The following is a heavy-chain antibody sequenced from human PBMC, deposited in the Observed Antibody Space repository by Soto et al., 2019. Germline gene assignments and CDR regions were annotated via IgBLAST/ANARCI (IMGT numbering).Heavy chain of an antibody. CDR1: GGSFSGYY. Sequence: QVQLQQWGAGLLKPSDTLSLTCAVYGGSFSGYYWSWIRQPPGKGLEWIGEINHSGSTNYNPSLKSRVTISVDTSKNQFSLKLSSVTAADTAVYYCARGQRYFDWLLWAFDYWGQGTLVTVSS. CDR2: INHSGST. V-gene: IGHV4-34*01. J-gene: IGHJ4*02. CDR3: ARGQRYFDWLLWAFDY. D-gene: IGHD3-9*01.